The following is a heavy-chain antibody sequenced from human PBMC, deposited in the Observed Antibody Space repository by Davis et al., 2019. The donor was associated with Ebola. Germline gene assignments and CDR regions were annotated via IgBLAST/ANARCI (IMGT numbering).Heavy chain of an antibody. D-gene: IGHD6-19*01. J-gene: IGHJ5*02. CDR3: ARDESIAVAGPRGWFDP. V-gene: IGHV6-1*01. Sequence: SQTLSLTCAISGDSVSSRSVAWNWIRQSPSRGLEWLGRTYYRSRWNSDYAVSVKSRITINADTSKNQVSLQLNSVTPEDTAVYYCARDESIAVAGPRGWFDPWGQGTLATVSS. CDR1: GDSVSSRSVA. CDR2: TYYRSRWNS.